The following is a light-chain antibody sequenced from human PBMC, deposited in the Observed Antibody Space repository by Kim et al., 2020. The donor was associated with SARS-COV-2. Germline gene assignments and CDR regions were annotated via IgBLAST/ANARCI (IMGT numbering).Light chain of an antibody. CDR3: QQYYSTPT. J-gene: IGKJ5*01. Sequence: DIVMTQSPDSLAVSLGERATINCKSSQSVLYSSNNKNYLAWYQQKPGQPPKLLIYWASNRESGVPERFSGSGSGTDFTLTISSLQAEDVAVYYCQQYYSTPTFGQETRLEI. CDR2: WAS. CDR1: QSVLYSSNNKNY. V-gene: IGKV4-1*01.